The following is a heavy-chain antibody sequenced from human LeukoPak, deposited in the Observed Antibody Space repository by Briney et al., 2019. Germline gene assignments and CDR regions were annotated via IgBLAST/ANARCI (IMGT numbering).Heavy chain of an antibody. V-gene: IGHV4-59*11. J-gene: IGHJ6*03. CDR1: GGSISSHY. CDR3: ATTSDYYYMDV. D-gene: IGHD1-26*01. Sequence: SETLSLTCTVSGGSISSHYWSWIRQPPGKGLEWIGYIYYSGSTNYNPSLKSRVTTLVDTSKNQFSLKLSSVTAADTAVYYCATTSDYYYMDVWGKGTTVTVSS. CDR2: IYYSGST.